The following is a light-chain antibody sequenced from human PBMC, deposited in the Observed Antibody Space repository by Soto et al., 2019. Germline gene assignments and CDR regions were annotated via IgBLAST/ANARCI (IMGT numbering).Light chain of an antibody. CDR2: LGS. J-gene: IGKJ4*01. CDR3: LQTLQTPLT. V-gene: IGKV2-28*01. Sequence: IVMTQSPLSLPVTPGEPASISCRSSQSLLHNNGYNYLDWYLQKPGQSPQLPIYLGSNRASGVPGRFSGSGSGTDFTLSISSVEAEDVGVYYCLQTLQTPLTFGGGTKVEIK. CDR1: QSLLHNNGYNY.